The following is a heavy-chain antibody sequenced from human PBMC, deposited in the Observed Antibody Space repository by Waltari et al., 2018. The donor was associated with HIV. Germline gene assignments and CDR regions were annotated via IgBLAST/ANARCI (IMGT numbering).Heavy chain of an antibody. Sequence: QMPLVQSGAEVKKTGSSVKVSCKASGYTFTYRYLHWVRQAPGQALEWMGWITPFNGNTNYAQKFQDRVTITRDRSMSTAYMELSSLRFEDTAMYYCARSRDYGSCKDYDMDVWGQGTTVTVSS. J-gene: IGHJ6*02. CDR3: ARSRDYGSCKDYDMDV. V-gene: IGHV1-45*02. D-gene: IGHD3-10*01. CDR1: GYTFTYRY. CDR2: ITPFNGNT.